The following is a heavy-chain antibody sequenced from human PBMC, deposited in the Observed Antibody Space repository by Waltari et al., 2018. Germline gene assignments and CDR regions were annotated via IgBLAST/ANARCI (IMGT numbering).Heavy chain of an antibody. Sequence: QVQLQESGPGLVKPSQTLSLTCTVSGGSISSGGYYWSWIRQHPGKGLGWIGYIYHSGSTYYSPSLKSRVTISVDRSKNQFSLKLSSVTAADTAVYYCARELRIEYSSSSGWFDPWGQGTLVTVSS. D-gene: IGHD6-6*01. CDR1: GGSISSGGYY. CDR3: ARELRIEYSSSSGWFDP. J-gene: IGHJ5*02. V-gene: IGHV4-31*03. CDR2: IYHSGST.